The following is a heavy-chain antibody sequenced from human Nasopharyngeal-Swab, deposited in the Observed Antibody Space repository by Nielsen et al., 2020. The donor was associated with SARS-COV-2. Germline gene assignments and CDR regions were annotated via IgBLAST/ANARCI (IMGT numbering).Heavy chain of an antibody. V-gene: IGHV1-69*04. CDR2: IIPILGIA. Sequence: SAQVSCKASAGTFSSYAISWVRQAPGQGLEWMGRIIPILGIANYAQKFQGSVTITADKSTSTAYMELSSLRSEDTAVYYCAREAYYDILNGYGCTLGHIWFDPWGQGTLVTVSS. J-gene: IGHJ5*02. CDR3: AREAYYDILNGYGCTLGHIWFDP. D-gene: IGHD3-9*01. CDR1: AGTFSSYA.